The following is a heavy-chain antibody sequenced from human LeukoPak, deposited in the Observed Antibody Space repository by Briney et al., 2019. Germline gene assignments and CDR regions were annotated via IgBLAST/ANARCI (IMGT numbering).Heavy chain of an antibody. D-gene: IGHD5-24*01. J-gene: IGHJ6*02. CDR1: GDSVSSNSAA. CDR3: ARDQIEMATIMDHYYGLDV. V-gene: IGHV6-1*01. CDR2: TYYRSKWYN. Sequence: SQTLSLTCAISGDSVSSNSAAWNWIRQSPSRGLEWLGRTYYRSKWYNDYAVSVKSRITINPDTSKNQFSLHLNSVTPEDTAVYYCARDQIEMATIMDHYYGLDVWGQGTTVTVSS.